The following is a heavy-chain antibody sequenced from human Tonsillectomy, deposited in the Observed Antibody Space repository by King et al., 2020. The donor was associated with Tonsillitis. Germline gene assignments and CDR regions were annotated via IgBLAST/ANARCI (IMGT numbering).Heavy chain of an antibody. CDR3: ARAGWEVLLYYFDY. D-gene: IGHD1-26*01. Sequence: QLVQSGGGVVPPGRSLRLSCAASGFTFSNYPMHWVRLAPGKGLEWVAVITYDGSNKYYAASVKGRFTISRDNSTNTRYLQMNSLRAEDTAVDYCARAGWEVLLYYFDYWGQGTLVTVSS. CDR2: ITYDGSNK. J-gene: IGHJ4*02. V-gene: IGHV3-30*01. CDR1: GFTFSNYP.